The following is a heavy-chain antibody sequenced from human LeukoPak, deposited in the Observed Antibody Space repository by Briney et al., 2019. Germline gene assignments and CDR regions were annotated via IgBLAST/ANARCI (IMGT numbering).Heavy chain of an antibody. CDR2: IIPIFGTA. J-gene: IGHJ4*02. Sequence: SVKVSCKASGGTFSSYAISWVRQAPGQGLEWMGRIIPIFGTANYVQKFQGRVTITTDESTSTAYMELSSLRSEDTAVYYCARLDDFWSGSNYWGQGTLVTVSS. V-gene: IGHV1-69*05. D-gene: IGHD3-3*01. CDR1: GGTFSSYA. CDR3: ARLDDFWSGSNY.